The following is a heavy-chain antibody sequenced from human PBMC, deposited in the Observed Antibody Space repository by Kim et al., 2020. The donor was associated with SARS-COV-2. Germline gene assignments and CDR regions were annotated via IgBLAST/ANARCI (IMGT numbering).Heavy chain of an antibody. D-gene: IGHD3-10*01. V-gene: IGHV3-33*01. CDR2: IWYDGSNK. CDR3: ARGVYYGSGSLYYYYYYGRDV. J-gene: IGHJ6*02. CDR1: GFTFSSYG. Sequence: GGALRLSCAASGFTFSSYGMHWVRQAPGKGLEWGAVIWYDGSNKYYADSVKGRFTISRDNSKNKQYQQMNSLRAEDTAVYYCARGVYYGSGSLYYYYYYGRDVWGQGTTVTVSS.